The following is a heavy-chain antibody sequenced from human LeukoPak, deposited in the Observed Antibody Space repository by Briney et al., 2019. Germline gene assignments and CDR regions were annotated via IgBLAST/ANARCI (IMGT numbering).Heavy chain of an antibody. CDR1: GFIFSSYW. Sequence: PGGSLRLSGAASGFIFSSYWMSWVRQAPGKGLKWVAKVNPDGNEKYYVDSVRGRFTISKDNPKNSVYLQMDSLKAEDTAVYYCARGQYQLLWGKGALIIVSS. J-gene: IGHJ4*02. D-gene: IGHD2-2*01. CDR3: ARGQYQLL. CDR2: VNPDGNEK. V-gene: IGHV3-7*04.